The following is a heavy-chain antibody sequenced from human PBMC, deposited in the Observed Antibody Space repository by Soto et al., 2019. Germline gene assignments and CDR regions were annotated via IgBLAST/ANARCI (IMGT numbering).Heavy chain of an antibody. CDR2: ISGSGGST. CDR1: GITFSSYA. CDR3: AKGVGTSPSGFDP. D-gene: IGHD2-21*02. V-gene: IGHV3-23*01. J-gene: IGHJ5*02. Sequence: EVQLLESGGGLEQPGGSLRLSCAASGITFSSYAMSWVRQAPGKGLEWVSGISGSGGSTYYADSVKGRFTISRDNSKNTVYLQMNSLRVEDKAVYYCAKGVGTSPSGFDPWGQGTLVTVSS.